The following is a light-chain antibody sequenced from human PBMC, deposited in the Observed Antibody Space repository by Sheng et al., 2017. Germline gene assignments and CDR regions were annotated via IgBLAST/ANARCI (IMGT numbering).Light chain of an antibody. Sequence: EIVLTQSPGTLSLSPGDRATLSCRASQSVSSSYLAWYQQKPGQAPRLLIYGAFSRATGIPDRFSGSGSGTDFTLTISRLEPEDFAVYYCQQYGSSPPMYSFGQGTKLEIK. CDR3: QQYGSSPPMYS. CDR1: QSVSSSY. J-gene: IGKJ2*03. V-gene: IGKV3-20*01. CDR2: GAF.